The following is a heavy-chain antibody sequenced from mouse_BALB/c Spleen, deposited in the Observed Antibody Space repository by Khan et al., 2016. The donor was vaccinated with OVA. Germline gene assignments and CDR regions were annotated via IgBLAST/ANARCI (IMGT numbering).Heavy chain of an antibody. J-gene: IGHJ2*01. CDR1: SFTISSYG. CDR3: ARSAI. Sequence: EVKLVESGGGIVQPGGSLKRSCAASSFTISSYGMSSVRQTPDKRLELVATIDSNGGSTDYPDSVKRRCTISGDNAKNALYLQMRSLTSEDTAMYYCARSAIWGQGTTLTVSS. CDR2: IDSNGGST. V-gene: IGHV5-6-3*01.